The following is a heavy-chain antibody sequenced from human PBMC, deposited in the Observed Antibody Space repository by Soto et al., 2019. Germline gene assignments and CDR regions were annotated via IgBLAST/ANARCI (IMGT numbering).Heavy chain of an antibody. D-gene: IGHD3-22*01. Sequence: PGESLKISCKGSGYSFTSYWIGWVRQMPGKGLEWIGIIYPGDSVTRYSPSFQGQVTISSDKSFSTAYLQWSSLKASDTAMYYCARTYYYDSSGYYGDYWGQGTLVTVSS. CDR2: IYPGDSVT. V-gene: IGHV5-51*01. CDR3: ARTYYYDSSGYYGDY. J-gene: IGHJ4*02. CDR1: GYSFTSYW.